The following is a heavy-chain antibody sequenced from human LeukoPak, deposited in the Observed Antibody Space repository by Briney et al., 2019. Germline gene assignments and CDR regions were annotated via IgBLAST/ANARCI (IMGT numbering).Heavy chain of an antibody. Sequence: KSSGTLCLTCAVSGGSISSSNWWSWVRQPPGKGQEWIGEIYHSGSTNYNPSLKGRVTISVDKSKNQISLKLSSVTAADTAVYYCASLSTTVANFDYWGQGTLVTVSS. CDR1: GGSISSSNW. D-gene: IGHD4-23*01. CDR3: ASLSTTVANFDY. CDR2: IYHSGST. V-gene: IGHV4-4*02. J-gene: IGHJ4*02.